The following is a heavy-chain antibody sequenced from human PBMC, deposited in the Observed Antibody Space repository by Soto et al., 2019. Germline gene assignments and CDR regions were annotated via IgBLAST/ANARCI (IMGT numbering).Heavy chain of an antibody. V-gene: IGHV1-3*01. D-gene: IGHD6-13*01. CDR3: AREKQQLVESNWFDP. Sequence: QVQLVQSGAEVKKPGASVKVSCKASGYTFTSYAMHWVRQAPGQRLEWMGWINAGNGNTKYSQKFQGRVTITRETSASTAYMELSSLRSEDTAVYYCAREKQQLVESNWFDPWGQGTLVTVSS. CDR1: GYTFTSYA. CDR2: INAGNGNT. J-gene: IGHJ5*02.